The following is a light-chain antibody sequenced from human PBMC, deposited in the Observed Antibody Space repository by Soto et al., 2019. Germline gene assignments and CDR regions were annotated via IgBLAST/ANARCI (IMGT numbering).Light chain of an antibody. CDR1: KLGNKY. V-gene: IGLV3-1*01. CDR2: QDD. J-gene: IGLJ2*01. Sequence: SYELTQPPSVSVSPGQTASITCSGDKLGNKYVCWYQQRPGQSPVLVIYQDDRRPSGIPERFSGSNSGNTATLTISGTQAVDEADYFCQAWDSSTAVFGGGTKLTVL. CDR3: QAWDSSTAV.